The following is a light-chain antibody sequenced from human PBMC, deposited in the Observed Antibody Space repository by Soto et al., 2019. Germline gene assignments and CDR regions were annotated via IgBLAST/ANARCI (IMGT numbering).Light chain of an antibody. CDR1: SSDVGGYNF. CDR3: RSYTSSSTYV. CDR2: DVS. Sequence: QSVLTQPASVSGSPGQSITFSCTGTSSDVGGYNFVSWYQQHPGKAPKLIIYDVSNRPSGVSNRLSGSKSGNTASLTISGLQAEDEADYYSRSYTSSSTYVFGTGTKVTVL. J-gene: IGLJ1*01. V-gene: IGLV2-14*01.